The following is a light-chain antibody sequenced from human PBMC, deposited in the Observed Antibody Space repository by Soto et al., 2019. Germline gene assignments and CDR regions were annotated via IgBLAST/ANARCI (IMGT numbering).Light chain of an antibody. J-gene: IGLJ3*02. V-gene: IGLV2-11*01. CDR1: TSDVGGYNY. Sequence: QSVLTQPRSVSASAGQSVTISCTGTTSDVGGYNYVSWYQQHPGQAPKLMIYDVSKRPSGVPDRFSGSKSGNTASLTISGLQAEDEADYYCCSYAGSYTWVFGGGTKVTVL. CDR3: CSYAGSYTWV. CDR2: DVS.